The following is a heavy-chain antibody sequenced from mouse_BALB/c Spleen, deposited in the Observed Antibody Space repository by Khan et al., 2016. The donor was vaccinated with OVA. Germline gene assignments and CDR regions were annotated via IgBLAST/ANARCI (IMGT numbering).Heavy chain of an antibody. CDR1: GYSLTRYG. Sequence: QVQLQQSGPGLVAPSQSLSITCTVYGYSLTRYGVHWVRQPPGKGLEWLGLICAGGSTNYNWALMSRLSIIIDNSKSLVFLIMNSLQTDDTALYYCARSKYLDRYWGQGTTLTVSS. CDR2: ICAGGST. J-gene: IGHJ2*01. CDR3: ARSKYLDRY. V-gene: IGHV2-9*02. D-gene: IGHD2-14*01.